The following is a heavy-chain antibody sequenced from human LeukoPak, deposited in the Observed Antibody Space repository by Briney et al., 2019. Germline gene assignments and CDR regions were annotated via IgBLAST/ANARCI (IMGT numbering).Heavy chain of an antibody. J-gene: IGHJ6*02. D-gene: IGHD3-10*01. Sequence: GGSLRLSCAASGFTFSSYGMHWVRQAPGKGLEWVAVIWYDGSNKYYADSVKGRFTISRDNSKNTLYLQMNSLRAEDTVVYYCARDHYYGSGRLVRYYYGMDVWGQGTTVTVSS. CDR2: IWYDGSNK. CDR3: ARDHYYGSGRLVRYYYGMDV. CDR1: GFTFSSYG. V-gene: IGHV3-33*01.